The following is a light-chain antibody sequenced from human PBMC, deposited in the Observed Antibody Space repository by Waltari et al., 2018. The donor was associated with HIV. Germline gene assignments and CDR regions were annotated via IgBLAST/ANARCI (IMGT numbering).Light chain of an antibody. CDR2: QDT. CDR3: QAWDTRNVV. Sequence: SYELTQPPSVSVSPGQTARITCPGVKLDDKYAYCYQQKPGQSPVLIIYQDTKRPSGIPERFSGSNSGNTATLTISGTQAMDEADYYCQAWDTRNVVFGGGTKLTVL. CDR1: KLDDKY. J-gene: IGLJ2*01. V-gene: IGLV3-1*01.